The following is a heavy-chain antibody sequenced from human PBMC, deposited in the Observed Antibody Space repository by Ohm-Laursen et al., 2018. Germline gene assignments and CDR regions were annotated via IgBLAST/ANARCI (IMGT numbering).Heavy chain of an antibody. J-gene: IGHJ4*02. CDR1: GFTVSSNY. V-gene: IGHV3-53*05. Sequence: SLRLSCSASGFTVSSNYMSWVRQAPGKGLEWVSVIFSGGSTYYADSVKGRFTISRDNAKNSLYLQMNSLRAEDTALYYCAKMVGAWDFFDYWGQGTLATVSS. D-gene: IGHD1-26*01. CDR3: AKMVGAWDFFDY. CDR2: IFSGGST.